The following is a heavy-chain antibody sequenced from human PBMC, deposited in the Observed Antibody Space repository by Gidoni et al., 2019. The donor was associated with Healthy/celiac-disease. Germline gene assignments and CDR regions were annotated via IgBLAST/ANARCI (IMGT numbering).Heavy chain of an antibody. CDR1: GFTFSSYA. D-gene: IGHD6-6*01. Sequence: QVQLVESGGGVVQPGRSLRLSCAASGFTFSSYAMHWVRQAPGKGLEWVAVISYDGSNKYYADSVKGRFTISRDNSKNTLYLQMNSLRAEDTAVYYCAVIAAREGHITWGQGTLVTVSS. V-gene: IGHV3-30-3*01. J-gene: IGHJ5*02. CDR3: AVIAAREGHIT. CDR2: ISYDGSNK.